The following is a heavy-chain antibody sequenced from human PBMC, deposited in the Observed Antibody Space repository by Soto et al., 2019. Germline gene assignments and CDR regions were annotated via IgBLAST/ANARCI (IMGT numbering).Heavy chain of an antibody. Sequence: QVQLVQSGAEVKKPGASVKVSCKASGYTFASYAISWMRQAPGQGLEWMGWISAYNGNTNYAQKLQGRVTMTTDTSTSRAYVELRSLRSDDTAVYYCARDPPPPDYWGQGTLVTVSS. CDR3: ARDPPPPDY. CDR2: ISAYNGNT. CDR1: GYTFASYA. J-gene: IGHJ4*02. V-gene: IGHV1-18*01.